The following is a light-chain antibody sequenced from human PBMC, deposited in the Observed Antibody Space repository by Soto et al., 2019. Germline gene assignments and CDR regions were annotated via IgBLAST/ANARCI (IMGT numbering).Light chain of an antibody. CDR1: QSVSAN. CDR2: GAS. Sequence: EIVITQSPATLSVSPGERATLSCRASQSVSANLAWYQQKPGQAPRLLISGASTRATGIPARFSGSGSGTEFTLTISSLXSEDFAVYYCQQYKNWPPYTFGQGTKVDIK. V-gene: IGKV3-15*01. CDR3: QQYKNWPPYT. J-gene: IGKJ2*01.